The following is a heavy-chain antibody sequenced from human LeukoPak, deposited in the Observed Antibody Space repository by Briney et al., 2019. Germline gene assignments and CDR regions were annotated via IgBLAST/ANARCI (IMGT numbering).Heavy chain of an antibody. CDR3: ARVPSVGLSLYYYYYYMDV. V-gene: IGHV3-30*02. CDR1: GFTFSSYG. D-gene: IGHD1-26*01. CDR2: IRYDGTNK. J-gene: IGHJ6*03. Sequence: PGGSLRLSCAASGFTFSSYGMHWVRQAPGKGLEWVAFIRYDGTNKYYADSVKGRFTISRDNAKNSLYLQMNSLRAEDTAVYYCARVPSVGLSLYYYYYYMDVWGKGTTVTVSS.